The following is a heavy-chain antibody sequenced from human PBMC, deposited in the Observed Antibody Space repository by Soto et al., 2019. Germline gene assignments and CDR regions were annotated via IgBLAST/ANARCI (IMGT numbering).Heavy chain of an antibody. J-gene: IGHJ4*02. CDR1: GFTFSSYA. Sequence: EVQLLESGGGLVQPGGSLRLSCAASGFTFSSYAMSWVRQAPGKGLEWVSAISGSGGSTYYADSVKGRFTISRDNSKNTLYLQMNSLRAEDTAVYYCEKGAEATLLIAAAGNFDYWGQGPLVTVSS. CDR2: ISGSGGST. CDR3: EKGAEATLLIAAAGNFDY. V-gene: IGHV3-23*01. D-gene: IGHD6-13*01.